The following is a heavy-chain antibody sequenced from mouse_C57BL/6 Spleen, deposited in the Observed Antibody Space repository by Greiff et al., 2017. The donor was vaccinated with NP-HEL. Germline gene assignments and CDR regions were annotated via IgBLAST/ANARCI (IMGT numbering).Heavy chain of an antibody. CDR2: IYPGNSDT. D-gene: IGHD4-1*01. Sequence: EVQLQQSGTVLARPGASVKMSCKTSGYTFTSYWMHWVKQRPGQGLEWIGVIYPGNSDTSYNQKFKGKAKLTAVTSASTAYMELSSLTNEDSAVFYCTRAGTWFAYWGQGTLVTVSA. CDR1: GYTFTSYW. CDR3: TRAGTWFAY. J-gene: IGHJ3*01. V-gene: IGHV1-5*01.